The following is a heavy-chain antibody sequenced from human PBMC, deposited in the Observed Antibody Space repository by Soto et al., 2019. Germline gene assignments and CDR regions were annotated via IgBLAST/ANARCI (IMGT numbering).Heavy chain of an antibody. D-gene: IGHD3-10*01. J-gene: IGHJ4*02. V-gene: IGHV4-4*07. Sequence: PSETLSLTCTVSGGSIRSYYWSWIRQPAGKGLEWIGRVYFGGSTNYSPSLKSRVTMSIDTSKNQFSMKMSSVTAADTAVYYCARGPGGFGDFSLDYWGKGTLVTVSS. CDR1: GGSIRSYY. CDR2: VYFGGST. CDR3: ARGPGGFGDFSLDY.